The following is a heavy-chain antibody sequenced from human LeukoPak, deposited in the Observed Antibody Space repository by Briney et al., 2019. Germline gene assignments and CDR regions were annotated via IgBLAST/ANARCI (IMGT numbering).Heavy chain of an antibody. V-gene: IGHV4-59*01. Sequence: SETLSLTCTVFGGSISSYYWSWIRQPPGKGLEWIGYIYYSGSTNYNPSLKSRVTISVDTSKNQFSLKLSSATAADTAVYYCARDSYLTRNAFDIWGQGTMVTVSS. D-gene: IGHD1-14*01. CDR3: ARDSYLTRNAFDI. CDR1: GGSISSYY. J-gene: IGHJ3*02. CDR2: IYYSGST.